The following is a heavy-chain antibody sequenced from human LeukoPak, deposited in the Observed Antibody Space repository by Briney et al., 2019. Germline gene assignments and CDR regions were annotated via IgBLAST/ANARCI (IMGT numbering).Heavy chain of an antibody. Sequence: GSLRLSCAASGFTFSSYAMSWVRQAPGKGLEWVSAISGSGGSTYYADSVKGRFTISRDNSKNTLYLQMNSLRAEDTAVYYCAKDSGYSSGWYPGWAFDIWGQGTMVTVSS. CDR1: GFTFSSYA. V-gene: IGHV3-23*01. CDR3: AKDSGYSSGWYPGWAFDI. CDR2: ISGSGGST. D-gene: IGHD6-19*01. J-gene: IGHJ3*02.